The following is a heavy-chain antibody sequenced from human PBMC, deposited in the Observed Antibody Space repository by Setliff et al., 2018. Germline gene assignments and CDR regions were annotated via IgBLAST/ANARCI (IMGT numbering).Heavy chain of an antibody. CDR3: ARDRVSNSFYYYGLDV. J-gene: IGHJ6*02. V-gene: IGHV3-48*03. Sequence: GGSLRLSCAASGFTFSSFEMNWVRQAPGKGLEWVSYISGSGSTTYYADSVRGRFTIYRDNAKSSLDLQMNSLRAEDTAVYYCARDRVSNSFYYYGLDVWGQGTTVTVSS. CDR2: ISGSGSTT. D-gene: IGHD1-1*01. CDR1: GFTFSSFE.